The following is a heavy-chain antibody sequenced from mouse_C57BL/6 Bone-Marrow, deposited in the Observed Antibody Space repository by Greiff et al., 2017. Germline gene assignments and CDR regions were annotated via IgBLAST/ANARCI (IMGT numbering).Heavy chain of an antibody. J-gene: IGHJ2*01. D-gene: IGHD1-1*01. CDR2: IDPSDSYT. Sequence: QVQLQQPGAELVMPGASVKLSCKASGYTFTSYWMHWVKQRPGQGLEWIGEIDPSDSYTNYNQKFKGKSTLTVDKSSSTAYMQLSSLTSEDSAVYYCAREGYHGSSLYYFDYWGQGTTLTVSS. CDR1: GYTFTSYW. CDR3: AREGYHGSSLYYFDY. V-gene: IGHV1-69*01.